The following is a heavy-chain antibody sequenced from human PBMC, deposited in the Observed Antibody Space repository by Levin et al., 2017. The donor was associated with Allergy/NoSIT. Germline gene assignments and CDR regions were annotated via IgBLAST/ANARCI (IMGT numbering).Heavy chain of an antibody. V-gene: IGHV4-30-4*08. D-gene: IGHD5-12*01. J-gene: IGHJ2*01. CDR1: GSFVSSDYF. CDR2: IFSSGFT. Sequence: LRLSCAVSGSFVSSDYFWTWVRQPPGKGLEWIGHIFSSGFTYYNPTLKSRITISLDTSQNQFSLQLTSVTAADTAVYFCARRRGYAGYDSSNWYFDFWGRGTLVTV. CDR3: ARRRGYAGYDSSNWYFDF.